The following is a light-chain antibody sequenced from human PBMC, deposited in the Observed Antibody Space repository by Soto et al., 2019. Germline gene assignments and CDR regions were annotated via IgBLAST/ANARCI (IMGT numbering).Light chain of an antibody. CDR3: QKYNKAPWI. V-gene: IGKV1-27*01. CDR2: PAS. CDR1: RDIDNS. Sequence: DIQVTQSPPSLSASVGDRVTITCRASRDIDNSLAWYQQVPGKAPKLLIYPASTLQSGVPSRFRGSGSGTSFILTSTSLQPEDVATYYCQKYNKAPWIFGQGTKVEV. J-gene: IGKJ1*01.